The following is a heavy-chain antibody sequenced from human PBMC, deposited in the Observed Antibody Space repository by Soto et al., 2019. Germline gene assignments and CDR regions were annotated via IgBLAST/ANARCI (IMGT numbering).Heavy chain of an antibody. V-gene: IGHV1-18*01. CDR3: ARDSESYYYGSGSYSWVDY. Sequence: GASVKVSCKASGYTFTSYGISWVRQAPGQGLEWMGWISAYNGNTNYAQKLQGRVTMTTDTSTSTAYMELRSLRSDDTAVYYCARDSESYYYGSGSYSWVDYWGQGTLVTVSS. CDR2: ISAYNGNT. J-gene: IGHJ4*02. D-gene: IGHD3-10*01. CDR1: GYTFTSYG.